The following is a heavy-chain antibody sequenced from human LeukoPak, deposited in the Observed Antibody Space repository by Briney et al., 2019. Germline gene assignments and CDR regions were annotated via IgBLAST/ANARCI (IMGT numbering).Heavy chain of an antibody. Sequence: GGSLRLSCAASGFTFSSYWMHWVRQAPGKGLVWVSRINSDGSSTSYADSVKGRFTISRDNAKNTLYLQMNSLRAEDTAVYYRARSTGKHGYSYGYGGHFDYWGQGTLVTVSS. D-gene: IGHD5-18*01. CDR3: ARSTGKHGYSYGYGGHFDY. CDR2: INSDGSST. V-gene: IGHV3-74*01. CDR1: GFTFSSYW. J-gene: IGHJ4*02.